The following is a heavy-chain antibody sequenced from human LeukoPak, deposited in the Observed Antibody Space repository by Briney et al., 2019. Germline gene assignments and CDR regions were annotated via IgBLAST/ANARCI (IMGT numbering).Heavy chain of an antibody. Sequence: GGSLRLSCAASGFTFSNAWMSWVRQAPGKGLEWVGRIKSKTDGGTTDYAAPVKGRFTISRDDSKNTLYLQMNSLKTEDTAVYYCTSLSSGWYRADYWGQGNPGHRLL. D-gene: IGHD6-19*01. CDR1: GFTFSNAW. CDR3: TSLSSGWYRADY. CDR2: IKSKTDGGTT. J-gene: IGHJ4*02. V-gene: IGHV3-15*01.